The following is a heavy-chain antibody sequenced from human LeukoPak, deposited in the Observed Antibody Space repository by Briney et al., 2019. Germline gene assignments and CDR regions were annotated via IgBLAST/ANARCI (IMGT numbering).Heavy chain of an antibody. Sequence: SETLSLTCAVYGGSFSGYYWSWIRQPPGKGLEWIGEINHSGSTNYNPSLKSRVTISVDTSKNQFSLKLSSVTAADTAVYYCARRRWGNYYYYYMDVWGKGTTVTISS. J-gene: IGHJ6*03. CDR1: GGSFSGYY. CDR3: ARRRWGNYYYYYMDV. V-gene: IGHV4-34*01. D-gene: IGHD7-27*01. CDR2: INHSGST.